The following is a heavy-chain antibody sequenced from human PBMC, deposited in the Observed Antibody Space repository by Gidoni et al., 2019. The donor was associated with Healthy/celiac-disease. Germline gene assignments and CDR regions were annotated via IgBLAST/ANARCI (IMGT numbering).Heavy chain of an antibody. CDR1: GSTVSSYV. Sequence: EVQLVESGGGLVQPGGSLRPSCSASGSTVSSYVMPWVRQAPGKGLEYVSAISSNGGSTYYADSVKGRFTISRDNSKNTLYLQMSSLRAEDTAVYYCVNGRPYDRSYFQHWGQGTLVTVSS. CDR3: VNGRPYDRSYFQH. CDR2: ISSNGGST. D-gene: IGHD3-10*02. V-gene: IGHV3-64D*06. J-gene: IGHJ1*01.